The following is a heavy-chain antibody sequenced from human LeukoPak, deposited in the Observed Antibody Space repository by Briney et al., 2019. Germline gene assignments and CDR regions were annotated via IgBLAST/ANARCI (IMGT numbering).Heavy chain of an antibody. J-gene: IGHJ3*02. V-gene: IGHV3-48*03. CDR2: ISSSGSTI. Sequence: GRSLRLSCAASGFTFSSYEMNWVRQAPGKGLEWVSYISSSGSTIYYADSVKGRFTISRDNAKNSLYLQMNSLRAEDTAVYYCARDICSSTSCRFVRWAFDIWGQGTMVTVSS. CDR3: ARDICSSTSCRFVRWAFDI. CDR1: GFTFSSYE. D-gene: IGHD2-2*01.